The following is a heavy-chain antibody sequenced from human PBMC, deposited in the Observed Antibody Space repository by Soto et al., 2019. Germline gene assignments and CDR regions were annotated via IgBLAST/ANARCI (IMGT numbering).Heavy chain of an antibody. Sequence: GGSLRLSCAASGFTFSSYAMSWVRQAPGKGLEWVSAISGSGGSTYYADSVKGRFTISRDNSKNTLYLQMNSLRAEDTAVYYCAKDGWPYCSGGSCTYDYWGQGTLVTVSS. CDR3: AKDGWPYCSGGSCTYDY. J-gene: IGHJ4*02. V-gene: IGHV3-23*01. CDR2: ISGSGGST. CDR1: GFTFSSYA. D-gene: IGHD2-15*01.